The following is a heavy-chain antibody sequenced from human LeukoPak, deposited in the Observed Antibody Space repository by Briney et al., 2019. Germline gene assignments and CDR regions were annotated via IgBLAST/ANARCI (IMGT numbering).Heavy chain of an antibody. V-gene: IGHV3-23*01. CDR2: ISGSGGST. CDR3: ANRYNLRGGTLDY. J-gene: IGHJ4*02. D-gene: IGHD4-23*01. CDR1: GFTFSSYA. Sequence: PGGSLRLSCAASGFTFSSYAMSWVRQAPGKGLEWVSAISGSGGSTYYADSMKGRFTISRDNSKNTLYLQMNSLRAEDTAVYYCANRYNLRGGTLDYWGQGTLVTVSS.